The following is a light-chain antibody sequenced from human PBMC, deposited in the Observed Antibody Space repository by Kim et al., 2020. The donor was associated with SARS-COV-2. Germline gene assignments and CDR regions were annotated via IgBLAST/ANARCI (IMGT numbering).Light chain of an antibody. V-gene: IGLV3-21*04. CDR1: NIGSKS. CDR2: YDS. J-gene: IGLJ3*02. CDR3: QVWDSSSDNPV. Sequence: APGKTSRITCGGNNIGSKSVHWYQRKPGQAPVLVIYYDSDRPSGIPERFSGSNSGKTATLTISRVEAGDEADYYCQVWDSSSDNPVFGGGTQLTVL.